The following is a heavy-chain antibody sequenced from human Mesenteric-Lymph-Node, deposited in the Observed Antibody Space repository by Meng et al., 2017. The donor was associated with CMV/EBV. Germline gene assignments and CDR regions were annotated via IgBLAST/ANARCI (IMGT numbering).Heavy chain of an antibody. Sequence: VSGGSISSSTWYWGWIRQPPGKGLEWSGSMYFGGGTYYNPSLKSRVTISVDSSKNQFSLKVTSVTAADTAVYYCARPTGGSSSPWDHWGQGTLVTVSS. J-gene: IGHJ4*02. D-gene: IGHD6-6*01. CDR2: MYFGGGT. CDR3: ARPTGGSSSPWDH. V-gene: IGHV4-39*01. CDR1: GGSISSSTWY.